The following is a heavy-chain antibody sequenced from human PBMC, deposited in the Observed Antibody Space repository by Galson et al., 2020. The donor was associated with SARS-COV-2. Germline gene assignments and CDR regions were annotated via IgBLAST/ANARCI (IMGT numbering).Heavy chain of an antibody. CDR1: GYTFTGYY. CDR2: LSPDSGGT. D-gene: IGHD5-12*01. CDR3: AIRWLQDYFDY. Sequence: ASVKVSCKASGYTFTGYYIHWVRQAPGQGLEWMGWLSPDSGGTRYAQKFQGRVTMTRDTSISTAYMELTRLRSADTAVYYCAIRWLQDYFDYWGQGTLVTVSS. J-gene: IGHJ4*02. V-gene: IGHV1-2*02.